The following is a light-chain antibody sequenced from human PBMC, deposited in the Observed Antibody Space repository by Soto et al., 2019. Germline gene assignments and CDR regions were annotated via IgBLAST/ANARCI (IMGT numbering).Light chain of an antibody. CDR1: NSDIGHAAR. CDR2: EVN. J-gene: IGLJ2*01. CDR3: NSTTSTKYFVIL. Sequence: QSALTQPPSVSGSPGQSVTISCTGTNSDIGHAARVSWYQQSPGTAPKLMIYEVNNRPSGVPDRFSGSKSGNTASLTISGLQPEDEADYYCNSTTSTKYFVILFGGGTKLTVL. V-gene: IGLV2-18*02.